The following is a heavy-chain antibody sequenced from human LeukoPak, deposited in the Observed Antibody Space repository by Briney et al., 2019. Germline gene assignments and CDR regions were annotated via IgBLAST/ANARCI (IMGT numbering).Heavy chain of an antibody. D-gene: IGHD1-26*01. CDR2: IRYDGSNK. CDR1: GFTFSSYG. CDR3: ARRRLVGTNWFDP. V-gene: IGHV3-30*02. Sequence: GRSLRLSCAASGFTFSSYGMHWVRQAPGKGLEWVAFIRYDGSNKYYADSVKGRFTISRDNSKNTLYLQMNSLRSDDTAVYYCARRRLVGTNWFDPWGQGTLVTVSS. J-gene: IGHJ5*02.